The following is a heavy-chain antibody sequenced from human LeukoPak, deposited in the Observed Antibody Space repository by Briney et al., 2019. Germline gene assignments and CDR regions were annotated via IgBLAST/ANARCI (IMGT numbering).Heavy chain of an antibody. D-gene: IGHD3-16*02. J-gene: IGHJ4*02. CDR2: IHHDGRI. CDR1: GGSIDSTNW. CDR3: ARSHDHLWGNYPDY. Sequence: SETLSLTCDVSGGSIDSTNWWNWVRQPPGMGLEWIGEIHHDGRINYNPSLKSRVTLSVDKSKNQFSLRLNSVTAADTAMYYCARSHDHLWGNYPDYWGQGTLVTVSS. V-gene: IGHV4/OR15-8*01.